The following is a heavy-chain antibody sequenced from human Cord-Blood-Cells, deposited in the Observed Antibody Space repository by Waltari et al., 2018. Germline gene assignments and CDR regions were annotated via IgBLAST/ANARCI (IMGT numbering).Heavy chain of an antibody. J-gene: IGHJ4*02. CDR3: ATGDSSELFFDY. Sequence: QAQLVQSGAEVKKTGASVKVSCQVSGYTITELPMNWVRQAPGKGLEWMGGFDPEEGETIYAQKFQGRVTMTEDTSTDTAYMELSSLRSEDTAVYYCATGDSSELFFDYWGQGTLVTVSS. D-gene: IGHD3-22*01. CDR2: FDPEEGET. CDR1: GYTITELP. V-gene: IGHV1-24*01.